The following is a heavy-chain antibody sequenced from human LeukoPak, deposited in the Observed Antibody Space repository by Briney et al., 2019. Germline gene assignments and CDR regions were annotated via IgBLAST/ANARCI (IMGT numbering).Heavy chain of an antibody. V-gene: IGHV3-23*01. CDR2: ISGSGGST. Sequence: GGSLRLSCAASGFTFSSYAMSWVRQAPGKGLEWVSAISGSGGSTYYADSVKGRFTISRDSPKNTLSLQMNSLRAEDTAVYYCAKLQSSATTLPEYWGQGTQVTVSS. CDR1: GFTFSSYA. CDR3: AKLQSSATTLPEY. J-gene: IGHJ4*02. D-gene: IGHD4-17*01.